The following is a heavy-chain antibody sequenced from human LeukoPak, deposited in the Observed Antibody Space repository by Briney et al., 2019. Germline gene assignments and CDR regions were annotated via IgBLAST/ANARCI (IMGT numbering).Heavy chain of an antibody. V-gene: IGHV5-51*01. D-gene: IGHD1-26*01. J-gene: IGHJ4*02. CDR2: IYPGDSDP. CDR1: GYTFTNYW. Sequence: GESLKISCKGSGYTFTNYWIGWVRQMPGKGLEWMGIIYPGDSDPRYSPSFQGQVTISADKSISTAYLQWSSLKASDTAMYYCARRAVGATTGSLDYWGQGTLVTVSS. CDR3: ARRAVGATTGSLDY.